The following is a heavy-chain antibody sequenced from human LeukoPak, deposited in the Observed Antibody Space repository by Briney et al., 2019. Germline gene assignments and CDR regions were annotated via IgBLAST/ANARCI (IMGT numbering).Heavy chain of an antibody. V-gene: IGHV4-34*01. CDR1: DGSFSGYY. Sequence: SETLSLTCAVYDGSFSGYYWSWIRRPPGKGLEWIGEINHSGSTNSNPSLKSRVTISVDTSKSQFSLKLSSVTAADTAVYYCARGELWFGFYGMDVWGQGTTVTVSS. CDR2: INHSGST. D-gene: IGHD3-10*01. J-gene: IGHJ6*02. CDR3: ARGELWFGFYGMDV.